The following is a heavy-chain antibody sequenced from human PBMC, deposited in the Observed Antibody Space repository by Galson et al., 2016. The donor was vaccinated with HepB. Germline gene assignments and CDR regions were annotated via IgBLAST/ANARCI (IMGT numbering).Heavy chain of an antibody. V-gene: IGHV3-30-3*01. CDR2: ISYDGNKK. J-gene: IGHJ3*02. CDR3: ARDWNDVNFDI. D-gene: IGHD1-1*01. CDR1: GFTFSTYA. Sequence: SLRLSCAASGFTFSTYAMHWVRQAPGKGLEWVAVISYDGNKKYYAASVNGRFTIARDNPENTLYLQMHSLRAEDTAVYYCARDWNDVNFDIWGQGTMVTVSS.